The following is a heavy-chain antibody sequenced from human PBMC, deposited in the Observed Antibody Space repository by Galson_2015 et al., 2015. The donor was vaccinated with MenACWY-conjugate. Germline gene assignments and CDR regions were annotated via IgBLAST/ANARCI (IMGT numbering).Heavy chain of an antibody. D-gene: IGHD6-13*01. CDR3: TRERSDCSNWYWDY. J-gene: IGHJ4*02. CDR1: GFSFSDYN. Sequence: SLRLSCAASGFSFSDYNMNWVRRAPGKGLEWVSWIRSSPKSGSTTIYYADSVKGRFTISRDNAKNSLYLQMNSLRDEDTAVFYCTRERSDCSNWYWDYWGQGTVVTVSS. V-gene: IGHV3-48*02. CDR2: IRSSPKSGSTTI.